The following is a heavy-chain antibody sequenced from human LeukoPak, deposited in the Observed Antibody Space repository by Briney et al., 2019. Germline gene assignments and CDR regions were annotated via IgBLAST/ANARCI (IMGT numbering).Heavy chain of an antibody. Sequence: AAVKVSCTASGYTFTGYYMHWVRQAPGQGLEWMGWINPNSGGTNYAQKFQGRVTMTRDTSISTAYMELSRLRSDDTAVYYCARSANPATAFDYWGQGTLVTVSS. V-gene: IGHV1-2*02. CDR3: ARSANPATAFDY. J-gene: IGHJ4*02. CDR2: INPNSGGT. CDR1: GYTFTGYY. D-gene: IGHD2-21*02.